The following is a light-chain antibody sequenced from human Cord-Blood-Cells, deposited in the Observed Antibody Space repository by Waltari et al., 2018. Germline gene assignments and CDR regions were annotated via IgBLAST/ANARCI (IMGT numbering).Light chain of an antibody. CDR2: VVS. CDR3: SSYAGSNGA. Sequence: QSALPQPPSASGSPGQSVTTSCTGTRRHAGGFYYVSWYKQHPVKAPKLVIYVVSKQPSGVPDRFSGSKSGNTASLTVSVLHAEDEADYYCSSYAGSNGAFGTGTKVTVL. CDR1: RRHAGGFYY. V-gene: IGLV2-8*01. J-gene: IGLJ1*01.